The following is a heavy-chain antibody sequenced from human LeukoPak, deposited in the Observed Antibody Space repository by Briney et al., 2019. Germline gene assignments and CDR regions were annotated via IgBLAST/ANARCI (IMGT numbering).Heavy chain of an antibody. CDR2: ISSSSTTI. CDR3: ARARSSYGYGDAFDI. D-gene: IGHD5-18*01. Sequence: GGSLRLSCAASGFTFSSYSMMWVRQAPGKGLEWVSYISSSSTTIHYADSVKGRFTISRDNSKNTLYLQMNSLRAEDTAVYYCARARSSYGYGDAFDIWGQGTMVTVSS. CDR1: GFTFSSYS. V-gene: IGHV3-48*01. J-gene: IGHJ3*02.